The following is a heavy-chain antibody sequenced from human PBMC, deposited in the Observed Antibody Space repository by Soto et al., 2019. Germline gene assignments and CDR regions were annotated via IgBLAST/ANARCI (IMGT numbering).Heavy chain of an antibody. CDR1: GFTFSSYG. V-gene: IGHV3-33*01. CDR2: IWYDGSNK. J-gene: IGHJ4*02. D-gene: IGHD6-19*01. CDR3: AREGIAVAGAFDY. Sequence: ESGGGVVQPGRSLRLSCAASGFTFSSYGMHWVRQAPGKGLEWVAVIWYDGSNKYYADSVKGRFTISRDNSKNTLYLQMNSLRAEDTAVYYCAREGIAVAGAFDYWGQGTLVTVSS.